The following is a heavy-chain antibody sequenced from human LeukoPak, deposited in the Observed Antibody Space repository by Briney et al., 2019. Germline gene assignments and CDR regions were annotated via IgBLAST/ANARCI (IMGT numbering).Heavy chain of an antibody. V-gene: IGHV3-23*01. Sequence: PGWSLRLSCAASGFTFSSYAMSWVGQAPGKGLEWVSAIRGSGGSTYYADSVKGRFTISRDNSKNTLYLQMNSLRAEDTAVYYCAKEGIDYDRSEGAFDIWGQGTMVTVSS. D-gene: IGHD3-22*01. CDR3: AKEGIDYDRSEGAFDI. J-gene: IGHJ3*02. CDR1: GFTFSSYA. CDR2: IRGSGGST.